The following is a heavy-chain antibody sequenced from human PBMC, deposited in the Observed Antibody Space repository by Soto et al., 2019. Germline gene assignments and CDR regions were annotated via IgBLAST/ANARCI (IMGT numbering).Heavy chain of an antibody. CDR1: GFAVSATY. J-gene: IGHJ4*02. V-gene: IGHV3-66*01. Sequence: EAHLVGSGGGLVQPGGSLRLSGAASGFAVSATYWSWVRQAPGKGLEWVSLIYSGGDTDYADSVRGRFTISRDNSKNTLYLRMNSLKAEDTAVYYCATRMTTAPYWGQGALVNVSS. CDR3: ATRMTTAPY. D-gene: IGHD4-17*01. CDR2: IYSGGDT.